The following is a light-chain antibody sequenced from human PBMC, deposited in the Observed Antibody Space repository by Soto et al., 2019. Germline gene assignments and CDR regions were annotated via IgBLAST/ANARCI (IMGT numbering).Light chain of an antibody. Sequence: DIQMTQSPSSLSASVGDRVTITCRTSQSINTYLNWYQQKPGKAPKLLIYGASSLQSGVPLRFSGSGSGTDFTLTITTLQPEDFAPYYCQESYSFLWGTCGQGTKVEIK. CDR3: QESYSFLWGT. V-gene: IGKV1-39*01. J-gene: IGKJ1*01. CDR2: GAS. CDR1: QSINTY.